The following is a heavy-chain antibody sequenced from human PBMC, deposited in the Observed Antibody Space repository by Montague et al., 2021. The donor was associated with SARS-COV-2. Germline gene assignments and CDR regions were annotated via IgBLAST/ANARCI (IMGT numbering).Heavy chain of an antibody. V-gene: IGHV4-4*02. CDR3: ARDIWEPEVRSRGWFDP. CDR1: GGSISDNNW. Sequence: SETLSLTCDVSGGSISDNNWWSWVRQSPETGLEWIGEISLGGHADYNPSLKSRVTISLDKSKNQSSLTLTSVTAADTAVYYCARDIWEPEVRSRGWFDPWGQGILVTVSS. CDR2: ISLGGHA. J-gene: IGHJ5*02. D-gene: IGHD1-26*01.